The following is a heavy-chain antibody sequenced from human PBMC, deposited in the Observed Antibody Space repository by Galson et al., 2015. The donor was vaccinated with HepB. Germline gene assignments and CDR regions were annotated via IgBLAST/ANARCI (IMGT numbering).Heavy chain of an antibody. CDR3: ARHLAVAATCFDY. D-gene: IGHD6-19*01. J-gene: IGHJ4*02. V-gene: IGHV3-49*04. Sequence: SLRLSCAGSGFTFVDYAMAWVRQAPGKGLEWVGFIRSKVHGGTTEYAASVRGRFTISRDDSKSIAYLQMNSLKTEDSAVYFCARHLAVAATCFDYWGQGTLVTVSS. CDR2: IRSKVHGGTT. CDR1: GFTFVDYA.